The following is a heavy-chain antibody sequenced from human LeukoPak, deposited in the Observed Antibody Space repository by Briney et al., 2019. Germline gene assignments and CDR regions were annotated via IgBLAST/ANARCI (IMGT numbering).Heavy chain of an antibody. Sequence: PGGSLRLSCAVSGFTFSTYTMNWVRQAPGKGLEWVSSISGSSTYNNYADSVKGRFTISRDNPKNSLYLQMNSLRAEDTAVYYCARDGARCTNGVYSSYGMDVWGQGTTLTVSS. V-gene: IGHV3-21*01. D-gene: IGHD2-8*01. J-gene: IGHJ6*02. CDR1: GFTFSTYT. CDR2: ISGSSTYN. CDR3: ARDGARCTNGVYSSYGMDV.